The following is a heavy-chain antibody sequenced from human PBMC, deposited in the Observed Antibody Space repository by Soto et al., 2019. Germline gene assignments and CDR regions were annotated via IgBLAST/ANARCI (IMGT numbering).Heavy chain of an antibody. D-gene: IGHD6-19*01. CDR1: GFTFSNYG. Sequence: QVQLVESGGGVVQPGRSLRLSCTASGFTFSNYGMHWVRQAPGKGLEWVAVIWYDGSNKYYADSVKGRFTISRDNSKNTLYMQMNSLRGEDTGVYYCARGGTQWLVHDYWGQGTLVTVSS. CDR3: ARGGTQWLVHDY. V-gene: IGHV3-33*01. J-gene: IGHJ4*02. CDR2: IWYDGSNK.